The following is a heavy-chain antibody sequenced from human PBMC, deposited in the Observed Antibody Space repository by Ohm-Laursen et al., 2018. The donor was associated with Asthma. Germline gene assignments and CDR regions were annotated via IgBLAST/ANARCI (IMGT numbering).Heavy chain of an antibody. CDR1: GFTFSSYG. J-gene: IGHJ4*02. V-gene: IGHV3-33*01. CDR3: ARDPDTAMVLATGFDY. CDR2: IWYDGSNK. Sequence: SLRLSCAASGFTFSSYGMHWVRQAPGKGLEWVAVIWYDGSNKYYADSVKGRFTISRDNSKNTLYLQMNSLRAEDTAVYYCARDPDTAMVLATGFDYWGQGTLVTVSS. D-gene: IGHD5-18*01.